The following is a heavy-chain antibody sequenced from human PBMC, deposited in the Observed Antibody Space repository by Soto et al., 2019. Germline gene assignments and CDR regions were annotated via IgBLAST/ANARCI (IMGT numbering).Heavy chain of an antibody. Sequence: ASVKVSCKASGYIFSANYIHWVRQAPGQGLECLGWINPHSGATNYAQKSLGRVTMSAXTXXSXXXMXLXXPEXHXTAVYYCARAHALGCSNWFDPWGRGTLVTVSP. J-gene: IGHJ5*02. V-gene: IGHV1-2*02. CDR2: INPHSGAT. CDR3: ARAHALGCSNWFDP. CDR1: GYIFSANY. D-gene: IGHD3-10*02.